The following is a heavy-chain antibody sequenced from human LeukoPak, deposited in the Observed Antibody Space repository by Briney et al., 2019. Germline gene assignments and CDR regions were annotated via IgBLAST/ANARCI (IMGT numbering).Heavy chain of an antibody. CDR2: IKGDGSEK. D-gene: IGHD3-22*01. V-gene: IGHV3-7*01. Sequence: PGGSLRLSCAASGFTLSGYFMSWVRQAPGEGLEWVASIKGDGSEKYYMDSVKGRFTISRDNAKNSLYLQMNSLRAEDTAVYYCARDRGWRSSGYYLYYFDFWGQGTLVTVSS. CDR1: GFTLSGYF. CDR3: ARDRGWRSSGYYLYYFDF. J-gene: IGHJ4*02.